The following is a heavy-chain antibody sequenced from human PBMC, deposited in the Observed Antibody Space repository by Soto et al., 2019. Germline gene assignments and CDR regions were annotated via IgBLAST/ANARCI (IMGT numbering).Heavy chain of an antibody. D-gene: IGHD3-22*01. CDR3: ARQIYDSDTGPNFQYYFDS. V-gene: IGHV5-10-1*01. Sequence: GESLKISCKGSGYSFAGYWITWVRQKPGKGLGWMGRIDPSDSQTYYSPSFRGHVTISVTKSITTVFLQWSSLRASDTAMYYCARQIYDSDTGPNFQYYFDSWGQGTPVTVSS. CDR2: IDPSDSQT. J-gene: IGHJ4*02. CDR1: GYSFAGYW.